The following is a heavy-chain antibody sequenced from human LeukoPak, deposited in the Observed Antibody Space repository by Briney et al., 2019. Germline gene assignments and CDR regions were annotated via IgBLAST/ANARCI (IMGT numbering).Heavy chain of an antibody. J-gene: IGHJ4*02. V-gene: IGHV3-21*06. Sequence: PGGSLRLSCAASGFTFSNYAMNWVRQAPGKGLEWVSSISSSGSHMYYADSVKGRFTISRDNAKNSLYLQMNSLRAGDTAVYYCVVFNSWPYNFDYWGQGAPVTVSS. CDR1: GFTFSNYA. D-gene: IGHD5-24*01. CDR2: ISSSGSHM. CDR3: VVFNSWPYNFDY.